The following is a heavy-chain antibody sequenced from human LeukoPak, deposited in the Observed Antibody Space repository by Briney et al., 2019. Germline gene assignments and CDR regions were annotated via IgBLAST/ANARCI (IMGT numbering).Heavy chain of an antibody. V-gene: IGHV4-39*01. CDR2: INYSGST. CDR3: TRRITGTTSDSFDY. Sequence: PSETLSLTCTVSGGSISSTTYYWGWIRQPPGKGLEWIGTINYSGSTYYNPPLKSRVTMSVDTSKSQFSLKLSSVTAADTAVHYCTRRITGTTSDSFDYWGQGILVTVSS. CDR1: GGSISSTTYY. D-gene: IGHD1-20*01. J-gene: IGHJ4*02.